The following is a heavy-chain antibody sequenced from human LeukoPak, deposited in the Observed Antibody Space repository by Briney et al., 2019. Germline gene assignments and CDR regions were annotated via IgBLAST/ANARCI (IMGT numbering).Heavy chain of an antibody. Sequence: ASETLSLTCAVYGGSFSGYYWSWIRQPPGKGLEWIGEINHSGSTNYNPSLKSRVTISVDTSKNQFSLKLSSVTAADTAVYCCARGGRGYSYGPFDYWGQGTLVTVSS. J-gene: IGHJ4*02. CDR1: GGSFSGYY. D-gene: IGHD5-18*01. CDR3: ARGGRGYSYGPFDY. V-gene: IGHV4-34*01. CDR2: INHSGST.